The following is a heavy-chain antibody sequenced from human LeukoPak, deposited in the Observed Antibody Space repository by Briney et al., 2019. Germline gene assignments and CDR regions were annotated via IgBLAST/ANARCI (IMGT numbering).Heavy chain of an antibody. CDR3: ARVEYSSSYSSSAFDI. D-gene: IGHD6-6*01. Sequence: GASVKVSCKASGYTFTSYGISWVRQAPGQGLEWMGWISAYNGNTNYAQKLQGRVTMTTDTSTSTAYMELRSLRSDDTAVYYCARVEYSSSYSSSAFDIWGQGTMVTVSS. V-gene: IGHV1-18*01. CDR2: ISAYNGNT. CDR1: GYTFTSYG. J-gene: IGHJ3*02.